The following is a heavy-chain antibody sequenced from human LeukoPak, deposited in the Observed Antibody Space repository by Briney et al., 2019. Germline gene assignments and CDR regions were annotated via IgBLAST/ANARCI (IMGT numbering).Heavy chain of an antibody. J-gene: IGHJ4*02. V-gene: IGHV1-2*02. D-gene: IGHD6-19*01. CDR2: INPNSGGT. CDR3: AREPAGSSGWYDDG. CDR1: GYTFTGYY. Sequence: GASVKVSCKASGYTFTGYYMHWVRQAPGQGLEWMGWINPNSGGTNYAQKFQGRVTMTRDTSISTAYMELSRLRSDDTAVYYCAREPAGSSGWYDDGWGQGTLVTVSS.